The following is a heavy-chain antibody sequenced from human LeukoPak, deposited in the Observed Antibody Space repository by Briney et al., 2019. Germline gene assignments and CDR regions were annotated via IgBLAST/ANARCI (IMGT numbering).Heavy chain of an antibody. J-gene: IGHJ4*02. Sequence: SETLSLTCTVSGDSIGNYYWSWIRQPPGNGLEWIAYIYYTGSTNYNPSLKSRVTISVDTSKNQFSLKLSSVTAADTAVYYCARGRTGDSFLFDCWGQGTLVTVSP. CDR1: GDSIGNYY. CDR3: ARGRTGDSFLFDC. V-gene: IGHV4-59*01. D-gene: IGHD7-27*01. CDR2: IYYTGST.